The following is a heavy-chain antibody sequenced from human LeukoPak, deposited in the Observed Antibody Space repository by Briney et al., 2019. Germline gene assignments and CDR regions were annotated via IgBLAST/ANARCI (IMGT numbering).Heavy chain of an antibody. J-gene: IGHJ4*02. D-gene: IGHD3-3*01. V-gene: IGHV4-34*01. CDR3: AKISGKLAY. Sequence: PSETLSLTCAVYGGSFSGYYWSWIRQPPGKGLEWIGEINHSGSTNYNPSLKSRVTISVDTSKNQFSLKLSSVTAADTAVYYCAKISGKLAYWGQGTLVTVSS. CDR1: GGSFSGYY. CDR2: INHSGST.